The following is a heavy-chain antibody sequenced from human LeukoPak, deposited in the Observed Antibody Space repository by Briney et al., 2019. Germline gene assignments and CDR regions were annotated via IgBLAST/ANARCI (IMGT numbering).Heavy chain of an antibody. CDR1: GGSIRSYY. J-gene: IGHJ4*02. V-gene: IGHV4-59*12. CDR2: IYDSGST. CDR3: AREGGPYRPLDY. Sequence: SETLSLTCTVSGGSIRSYYWSWIRQPPGKGLEWIGYIYDSGSTNYNPSLKSRVTISVDTSKTQFSLKLSSVTAADTAVYYCAREGGPYRPLDYSGQGTLVTVSS.